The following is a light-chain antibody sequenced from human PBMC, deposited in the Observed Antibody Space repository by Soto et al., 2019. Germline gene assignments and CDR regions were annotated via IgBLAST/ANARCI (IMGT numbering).Light chain of an antibody. CDR2: GAS. CDR1: QSVFSNY. V-gene: IGKV3-20*01. Sequence: EIVLTQSPGTLSLSPGERATLSCRASQSVFSNYLAWYRQKPGQPPRILIYGASTRASGIPDRFSGSGSGTDFTLTISRREPEDFAVYYCQQYGSSPAVTFGGGTKVEIK. J-gene: IGKJ4*01. CDR3: QQYGSSPAVT.